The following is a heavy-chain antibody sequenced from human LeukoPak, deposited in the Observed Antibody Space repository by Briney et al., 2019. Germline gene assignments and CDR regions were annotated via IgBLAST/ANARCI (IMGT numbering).Heavy chain of an antibody. CDR1: GYTFTGYY. Sequence: ASVKVSCKASGYTFTGYYMHWVRQVPGQGLEWMGWINPNSGGTNNAQKFQGWVTMTRDTSTSTAYMELSRLRSDDTAVYYCARAKPYYDFWSGSAFDYWGQGTLVTVSS. CDR3: ARAKPYYDFWSGSAFDY. V-gene: IGHV1-2*04. J-gene: IGHJ4*02. CDR2: INPNSGGT. D-gene: IGHD3-3*01.